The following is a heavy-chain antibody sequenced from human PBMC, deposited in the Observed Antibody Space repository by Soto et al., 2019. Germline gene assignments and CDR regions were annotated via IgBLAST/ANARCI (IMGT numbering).Heavy chain of an antibody. Sequence: QVQLVQSGAEVKKPGSSVKVSCKASGGTFSSYAISWVRQAPGQGLEWMGGIIPIFGTANYAQKFQGRVTITADESTSTAYMELSSLRSEDTAVYYCARGREGDIVDKSNRPNYYYYYGMDVWGQGTTVTVSS. V-gene: IGHV1-69*01. J-gene: IGHJ6*02. CDR2: IIPIFGTA. CDR1: GGTFSSYA. CDR3: ARGREGDIVDKSNRPNYYYYYGMDV. D-gene: IGHD5-12*01.